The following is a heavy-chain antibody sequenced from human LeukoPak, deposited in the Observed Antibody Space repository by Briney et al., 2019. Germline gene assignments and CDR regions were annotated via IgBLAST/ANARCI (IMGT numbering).Heavy chain of an antibody. CDR1: GFTFSSYG. CDR3: ARGGAPITAAGTLTLKANAFDI. Sequence: GGSLRLSCAASGFTFSSYGMHWVRQAPGKGLEWVAVIWYDGSNKYYADSVKGRFTISRDNSKNTLYLQMNSLRAEDTAVYYCARGGAPITAAGTLTLKANAFDIWGQGTMVTVSS. J-gene: IGHJ3*02. D-gene: IGHD6-13*01. CDR2: IWYDGSNK. V-gene: IGHV3-33*01.